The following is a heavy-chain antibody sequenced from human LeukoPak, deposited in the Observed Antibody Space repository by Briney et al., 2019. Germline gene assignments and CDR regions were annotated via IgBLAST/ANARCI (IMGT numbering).Heavy chain of an antibody. CDR1: GFTFSSYS. CDR2: ISSSSSYI. Sequence: PGGSLRLSCAASGFTFSSYSMSWVRQAPGKGLEWVSSISSSSSYIYYADSVKGRFTISRDNAKNSLYLQMNSLRAEDTAVYYCASPPPATGYSSRGDYWGQGTLVTVSS. J-gene: IGHJ4*02. CDR3: ASPPPATGYSSRGDY. D-gene: IGHD6-13*01. V-gene: IGHV3-21*01.